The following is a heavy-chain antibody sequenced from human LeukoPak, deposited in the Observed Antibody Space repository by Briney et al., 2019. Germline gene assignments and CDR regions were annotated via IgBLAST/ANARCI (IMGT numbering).Heavy chain of an antibody. CDR2: ISGSGGST. CDR3: AKDPEWELRGAFDI. CDR1: GFTFSSYA. V-gene: IGHV3-23*01. Sequence: GGSLRLSCAASGFTFSSYAMSWVRQPPRGLLGWVSAISGSGGSTYYADSVKGRFTISRDNSKNTLYLQMNSLRAEDTAVYYCAKDPEWELRGAFDIWGQGTMVTVSS. J-gene: IGHJ3*02. D-gene: IGHD1-26*01.